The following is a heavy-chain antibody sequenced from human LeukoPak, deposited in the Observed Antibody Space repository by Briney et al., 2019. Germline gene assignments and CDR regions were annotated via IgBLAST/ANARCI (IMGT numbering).Heavy chain of an antibody. J-gene: IGHJ4*02. CDR3: VKGKKWELPLNY. V-gene: IGHV3-23*01. D-gene: IGHD1-26*01. CDR2: ISDSGGNT. CDR1: GFTFSSYA. Sequence: GASLRLSCAASGFTFSSYAMSWVRQAPGKGLEWVSAISDSGGNTYYTDSVKGRFTISRDNSKNTLYLQMNSLRAEDTAIYYCVKGKKWELPLNYWGQGTLVTVSS.